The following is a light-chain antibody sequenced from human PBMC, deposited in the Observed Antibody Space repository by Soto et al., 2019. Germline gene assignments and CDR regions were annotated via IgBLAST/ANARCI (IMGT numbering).Light chain of an antibody. CDR3: QQYNTLPPRYT. V-gene: IGKV3-15*01. CDR1: QSVKTY. J-gene: IGKJ2*01. Sequence: EIVMTQSPATLSVSPGGRATLSCRASQSVKTYLAWYQQRPGQPPRLLIHGASTRATDIPARFSGSGSGTEFSLTISSLQSEDFAVYFCQQYNTLPPRYTFGQGTKLEI. CDR2: GAS.